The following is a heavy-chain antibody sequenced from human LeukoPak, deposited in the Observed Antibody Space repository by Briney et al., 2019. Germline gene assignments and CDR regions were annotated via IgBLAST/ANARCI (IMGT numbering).Heavy chain of an antibody. J-gene: IGHJ3*02. Sequence: GESLKISCKGSGYSFTSYWIAWVRQMPGKGLEWMGLIYPGDSDTRYSPSFQGQVTISADKSITTAYLQWSSLKASDTAMYYCARRPYDSSGYYRDDAFDIWGQGTMVTVSS. D-gene: IGHD3-22*01. CDR3: ARRPYDSSGYYRDDAFDI. V-gene: IGHV5-51*01. CDR1: GYSFTSYW. CDR2: IYPGDSDT.